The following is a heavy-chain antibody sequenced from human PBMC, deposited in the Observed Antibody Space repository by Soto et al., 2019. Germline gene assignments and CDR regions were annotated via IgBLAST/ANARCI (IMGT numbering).Heavy chain of an antibody. J-gene: IGHJ6*02. Sequence: QVQLQQWGAGLLKPSETLSLTCAVYGGSFSGYYWSWIRQPPGKGLEWIGEINHSGSTNYNPSLKSRVTISVDTSKNQFSLKMSSVTVADTAVYYCARGASNPYYDFWSGYHRYYYYGMDVWGQGTTVTVSS. V-gene: IGHV4-34*01. CDR3: ARGASNPYYDFWSGYHRYYYYGMDV. D-gene: IGHD3-3*01. CDR2: INHSGST. CDR1: GGSFSGYY.